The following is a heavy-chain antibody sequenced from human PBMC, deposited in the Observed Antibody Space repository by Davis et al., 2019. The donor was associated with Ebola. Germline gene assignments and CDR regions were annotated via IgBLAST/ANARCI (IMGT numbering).Heavy chain of an antibody. J-gene: IGHJ4*02. D-gene: IGHD2-2*01. CDR3: AKDNVVVPAAIWRGYFDY. CDR1: GYTFTSYY. V-gene: IGHV1-46*01. Sequence: ASVKVSCKASGYTFTSYYMHWVRQAPGQGLEWMGIINPSGGSTSYAQKFQGRVTMTRDTSTSTVYMELNSLRAEDTAVYYCAKDNVVVPAAIWRGYFDYWGQGTLVTVSS. CDR2: INPSGGST.